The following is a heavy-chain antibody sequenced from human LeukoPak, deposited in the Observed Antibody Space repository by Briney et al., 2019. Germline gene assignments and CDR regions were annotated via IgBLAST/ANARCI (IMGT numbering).Heavy chain of an antibody. Sequence: GGSLRLSCAASGFIFSSFAMSWVRQAPGMGLEWVSAISGSGGSTYYADSVKGRFTISRDNSKNTLYLQMNSLRAEDTAVYYCAKVPIFGVAPYYFDYWGQGTLVTVSS. CDR3: AKVPIFGVAPYYFDY. CDR1: GFIFSSFA. V-gene: IGHV3-23*01. D-gene: IGHD3-3*01. J-gene: IGHJ4*02. CDR2: ISGSGGST.